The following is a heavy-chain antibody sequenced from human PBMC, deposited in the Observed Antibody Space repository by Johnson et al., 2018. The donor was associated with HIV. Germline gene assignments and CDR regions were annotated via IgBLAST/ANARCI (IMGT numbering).Heavy chain of an antibody. Sequence: VQLVESGGGLVQPGGSLRLSCAASGFTFSDYDMHWVRQATGEGLEWVSAIGSAGDTYYPGSVKGRFTISRDNSKNTLYRQMNSLRAEETAVYYCASVPMIVVLDGAFDIWGQGTMVTVSS. CDR3: ASVPMIVVLDGAFDI. J-gene: IGHJ3*02. CDR2: IGSAGDT. CDR1: GFTFSDYD. V-gene: IGHV3-13*01. D-gene: IGHD3-22*01.